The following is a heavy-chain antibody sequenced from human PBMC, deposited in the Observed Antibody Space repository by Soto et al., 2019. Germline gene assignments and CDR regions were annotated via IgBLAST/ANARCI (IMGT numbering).Heavy chain of an antibody. CDR3: GREGRVVGGDSNLWFRH. CDR1: GGTFRNYA. CDR2: IIPIFDTP. V-gene: IGHV1-69*01. Sequence: QVQLVQSGAEVKKPGSSVKVSCKASGGTFRNYAISWVRQAPGQGLEWMGGIIPIFDTPNYAQKFRGRVTITADESTSTLYMELSGLTSDDTAVYYCGREGRVVGGDSNLWFRHWGRGTLVTVSS. J-gene: IGHJ1*01. D-gene: IGHD2-21*01.